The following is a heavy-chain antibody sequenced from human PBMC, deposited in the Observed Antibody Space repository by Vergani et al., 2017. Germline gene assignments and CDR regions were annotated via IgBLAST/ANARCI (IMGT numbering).Heavy chain of an antibody. CDR2: ISSSSSYT. Sequence: QVQLVESGGGLVKPGGSLRLSCAASGFTFSDYYMSWIRQAPGKGLEWVSYISSSSSYTNYADSVKGRFTISRDNAKNSLYLQMNSLRAEDTAVYYCARDRLSGEAVAGTLCYFDYWGQGTLVTVSS. CDR1: GFTFSDYY. D-gene: IGHD6-19*01. J-gene: IGHJ4*02. CDR3: ARDRLSGEAVAGTLCYFDY. V-gene: IGHV3-11*06.